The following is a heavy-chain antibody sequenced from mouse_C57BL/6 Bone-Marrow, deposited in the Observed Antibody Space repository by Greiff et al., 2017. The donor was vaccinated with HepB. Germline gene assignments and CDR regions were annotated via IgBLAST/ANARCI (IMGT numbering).Heavy chain of an antibody. V-gene: IGHV5-6*01. D-gene: IGHD4-1*01. CDR3: ARPLTGPYYFDY. J-gene: IGHJ2*01. Sequence: EVHLVESGGDLVKPGGSLKLSCAASGFTFSSYGMSWVRQTPDKRLEWVATISSGGSYTYYPDSVKGRFTISRDNAKNTLYLQMSSLKSEDTAMYYCARPLTGPYYFDYWGQGTTLTVSS. CDR2: ISSGGSYT. CDR1: GFTFSSYG.